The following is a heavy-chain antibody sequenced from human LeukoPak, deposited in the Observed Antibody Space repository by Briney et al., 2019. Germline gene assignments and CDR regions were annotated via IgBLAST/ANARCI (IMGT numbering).Heavy chain of an antibody. J-gene: IGHJ5*02. CDR1: GFTFSSYE. CDR3: ARVNYYGSGSYYENWFDP. CDR2: ISSSGSTI. D-gene: IGHD3-10*01. V-gene: IGHV3-48*03. Sequence: GGSLRLSCAASGFTFSSYEMNWVRQAPGKGLEWVSYISSSGSTIYYADSVKGRFTISRDNAKNSLYLQMNSPRAEDTAVYYCARVNYYGSGSYYENWFDPWGQGTLVTVSS.